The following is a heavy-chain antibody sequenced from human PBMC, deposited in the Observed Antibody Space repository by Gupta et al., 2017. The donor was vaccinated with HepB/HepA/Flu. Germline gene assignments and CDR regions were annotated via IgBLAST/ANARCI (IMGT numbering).Heavy chain of an antibody. CDR3: AKDLWQQLVYFDS. CDR2: ISGVGGST. V-gene: IGHV3-23*01. J-gene: IGHJ4*02. CDR1: GFMFNNYG. Sequence: EVQLLESGGGLVQPGGSLRLSCVASGFMFNNYGMNWVRRAPGKGLEWVSSISGVGGSTYYADSVRGRVTISRDNSKNTVYLQMNSLRVEDTAIYYCAKDLWQQLVYFDSWGQGTLVTVSA. D-gene: IGHD1-1*01.